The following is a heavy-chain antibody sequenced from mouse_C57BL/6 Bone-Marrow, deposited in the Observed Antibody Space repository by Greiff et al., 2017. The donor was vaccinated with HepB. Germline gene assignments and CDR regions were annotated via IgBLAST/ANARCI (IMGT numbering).Heavy chain of an antibody. J-gene: IGHJ4*01. CDR3: ARVTIVTSYYAMDY. CDR2: IYPSDSET. CDR1: GYTFTSYW. V-gene: IGHV1-61*01. D-gene: IGHD2-5*01. Sequence: QVQLQQPGAELVRPGSSVKLSCKASGYTFTSYWMDWVKQRPGQGLEWIGNIYPSDSETHYNQKFKDKATLTVDKSSSTAYMQLSSLTSEDSAVYYCARVTIVTSYYAMDYWGQGTSVTVSS.